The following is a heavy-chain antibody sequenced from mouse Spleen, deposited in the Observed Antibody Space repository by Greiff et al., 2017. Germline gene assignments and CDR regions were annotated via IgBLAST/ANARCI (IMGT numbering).Heavy chain of an antibody. J-gene: IGHJ4*01. Sequence: VQLQQSGPGLVQPSQSLSITCTVSGFSLTSYGLHWVRQSPGKGLEWLGVIWRGGSTDYNAAFMSRLSITKDNSKSQVFFKMNSLQADDTAIYYCAKNHYYGSSSTMDYWGQGTSVTVSS. CDR3: AKNHYYGSSSTMDY. D-gene: IGHD1-1*01. CDR1: GFSLTSYG. V-gene: IGHV2-5*01. CDR2: IWRGGST.